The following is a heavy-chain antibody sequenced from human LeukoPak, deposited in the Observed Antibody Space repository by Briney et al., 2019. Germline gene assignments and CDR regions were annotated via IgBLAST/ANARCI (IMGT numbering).Heavy chain of an antibody. D-gene: IGHD5-24*01. CDR1: GGSISSYY. Sequence: SETLSLTCTVSGGSISSYYWSWIRQPPGKGLEWIGNIYYSGSTNYNPSLKSRVTISVDTSNKQFSLKLSSVTAADTAVYYCAGGAMATTPFFDYWGQGTLVTVSS. V-gene: IGHV4-59*01. CDR3: AGGAMATTPFFDY. CDR2: IYYSGST. J-gene: IGHJ4*02.